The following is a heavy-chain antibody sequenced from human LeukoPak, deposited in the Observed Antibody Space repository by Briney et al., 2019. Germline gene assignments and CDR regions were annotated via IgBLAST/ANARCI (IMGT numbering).Heavy chain of an antibody. Sequence: ASVKVSCTASGYTFTSYGISWVRQAPGQGLEWMGGIIPIFGTANYAQKFQGRVTITADESTSTAYMELSSLRSEDTAVYYCARDRDIGMDVWGQGTTVTVSS. V-gene: IGHV1-69*13. J-gene: IGHJ6*02. CDR3: ARDRDIGMDV. CDR2: IIPIFGTA. CDR1: GYTFTSYG.